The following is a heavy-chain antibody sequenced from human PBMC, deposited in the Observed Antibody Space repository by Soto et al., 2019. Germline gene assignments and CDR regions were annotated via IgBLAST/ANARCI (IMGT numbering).Heavy chain of an antibody. J-gene: IGHJ5*02. CDR1: GFTFSSYE. D-gene: IGHD5-12*01. CDR3: ARGLGIVATIQWFDP. V-gene: IGHV3-48*03. CDR2: ISSSGSTI. Sequence: GSLRLSCAASGFTFSSYEMNWVRQAPGKGLEWVSYISSSGSTIYYADSVKGRFTISRDNAKNSLYLQMNSLRAEDTAVYYCARGLGIVATIQWFDPWGQGTLVTVSS.